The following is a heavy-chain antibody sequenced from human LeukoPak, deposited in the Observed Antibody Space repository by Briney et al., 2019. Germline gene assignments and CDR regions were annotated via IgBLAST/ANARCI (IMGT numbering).Heavy chain of an antibody. Sequence: SETLSLTCTVSGGPLSSSNYYWGWIRQPPGKGLEWIGEINHSGSTNYNPSLKSRVTISVDTSKNQFSLKLSSVTAADTAVYYCARGRSSSWSYYYYYMDVWGKGTTVTVSS. D-gene: IGHD6-6*01. CDR2: INHSGST. J-gene: IGHJ6*03. V-gene: IGHV4-39*07. CDR1: GGPLSSSNYY. CDR3: ARGRSSSWSYYYYYMDV.